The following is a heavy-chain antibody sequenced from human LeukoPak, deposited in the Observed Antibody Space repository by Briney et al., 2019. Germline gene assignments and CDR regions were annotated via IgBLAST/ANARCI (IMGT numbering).Heavy chain of an antibody. Sequence: SETLSLTCAVYGGSFSGYYWSWVRQPPGKGLEWIGEINHSGGTNFNPSLKRRVTISVSTYKNQFFLMLITVLTADAPAVYCWRVPGYRYYGMDVWGQGTTVTVSS. CDR1: GGSFSGYY. V-gene: IGHV4-34*01. CDR3: WRVPGYRYYGMDV. J-gene: IGHJ6*01. D-gene: IGHD2-2*03. CDR2: INHSGGT.